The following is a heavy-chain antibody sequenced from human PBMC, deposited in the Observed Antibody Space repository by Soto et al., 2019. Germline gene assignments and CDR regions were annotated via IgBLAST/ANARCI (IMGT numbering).Heavy chain of an antibody. CDR2: IKQDGSEK. CDR3: ARGHFRDSSSSGSPIYYYYYYMDV. J-gene: IGHJ6*03. D-gene: IGHD6-6*01. CDR1: GFTFSSYW. V-gene: IGHV3-7*01. Sequence: GGSLRLSCAASGFTFSSYWMSWVRQAPGKGLEWVANIKQDGSEKYYVDSVKGRFTISRDNAKNSLYLQMNSLRAEDTAVYYCARGHFRDSSSSGSPIYYYYYYMDVWGKGTTVTVSS.